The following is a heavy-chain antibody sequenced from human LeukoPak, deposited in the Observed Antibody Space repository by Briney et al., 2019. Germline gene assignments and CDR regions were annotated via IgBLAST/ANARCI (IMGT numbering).Heavy chain of an antibody. D-gene: IGHD3-16*01. CDR2: IYHSGST. Sequence: SETLSLTCTVSGGSMSSYFWSWIRQPPGKGLEWIGYIYHSGSTFYNPSLKSRVTISLDTSKNQFSLRLSSVTAADTAVYYCARGIRGAADYWGQGTLVTVSS. CDR1: GGSMSSYF. V-gene: IGHV4-59*01. J-gene: IGHJ4*02. CDR3: ARGIRGAADY.